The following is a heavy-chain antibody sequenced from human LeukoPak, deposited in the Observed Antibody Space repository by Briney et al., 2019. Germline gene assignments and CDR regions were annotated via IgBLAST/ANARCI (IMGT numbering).Heavy chain of an antibody. D-gene: IGHD6-13*01. CDR3: ARDREQEPTYDY. CDR1: GFTFSSYW. Sequence: PGGSLRLSCVASGFTFSSYWMHWVRQAPGKGLVWVSRINSDGSNTNYADSVKGRFTISRDNAKNTLYLQMNSLRAEDTAVCYCARDREQEPTYDYWGRGTLVTVSS. CDR2: INSDGSNT. J-gene: IGHJ4*02. V-gene: IGHV3-74*01.